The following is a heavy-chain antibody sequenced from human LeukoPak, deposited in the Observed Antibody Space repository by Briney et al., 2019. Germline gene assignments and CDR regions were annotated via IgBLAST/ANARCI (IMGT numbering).Heavy chain of an antibody. D-gene: IGHD6-13*01. Sequence: SETLSLTCAVYGGSFSGYYWSWIRQPPGKGLEWIGEINHSGSTNYNPSLKSRVTISVDTSKNQFSLKLSSVTAADTAVYYCARADSSSWYLSLSDYWGQGTLVTVSS. CDR3: ARADSSSWYLSLSDY. CDR1: GGSFSGYY. V-gene: IGHV4-34*01. CDR2: INHSGST. J-gene: IGHJ4*02.